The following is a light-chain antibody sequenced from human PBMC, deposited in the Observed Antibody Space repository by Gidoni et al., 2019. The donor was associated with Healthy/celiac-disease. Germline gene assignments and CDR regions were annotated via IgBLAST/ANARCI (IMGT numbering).Light chain of an antibody. J-gene: IGKJ4*01. V-gene: IGKV1-39*01. CDR1: QSISSY. CDR3: QQSYSTPPLT. CDR2: AAS. Sequence: DIQMTQPPSSLSASVGDRLTITCRASQSISSYLNWYEQKPGKAPKLLIYAASSLQSGVPSRFSGSGSVTDFTLPISSLQPEDFATYYCQQSYSTPPLTFGGGTKVEIK.